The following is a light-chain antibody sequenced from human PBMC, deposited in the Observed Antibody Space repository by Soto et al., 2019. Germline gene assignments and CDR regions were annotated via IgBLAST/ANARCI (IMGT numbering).Light chain of an antibody. CDR2: EVS. Sequence: QSVLTQPASVSGSSGLSITISCTGASSDVGGYNYVSWYQQHPGKAPKLMIYEVSNRPSGVSNRFSGSKSGNTASLTISGLQAEDESDYYCSSYTSSSTPVFGGGTKLTVL. V-gene: IGLV2-14*01. CDR1: SSDVGGYNY. J-gene: IGLJ2*01. CDR3: SSYTSSSTPV.